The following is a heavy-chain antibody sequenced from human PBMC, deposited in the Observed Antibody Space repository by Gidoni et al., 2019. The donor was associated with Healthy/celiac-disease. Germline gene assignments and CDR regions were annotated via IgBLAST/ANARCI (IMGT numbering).Heavy chain of an antibody. J-gene: IGHJ4*02. CDR1: GYTVTSYG. Sequence: QVQLVQSGAEVKKPGASVKVACKASGYTVTSYGRSWVRQAPGQGLEWMGWISAYNGTTNSAQKLQGRVTMTPDTSTSTAYMELRSLRSDDTAVYYCARDGDGYCSSTSCYVDDSSGYNDYWGQGTLVTVSS. D-gene: IGHD2-2*01. CDR2: ISAYNGTT. V-gene: IGHV1-18*01. CDR3: ARDGDGYCSSTSCYVDDSSGYNDY.